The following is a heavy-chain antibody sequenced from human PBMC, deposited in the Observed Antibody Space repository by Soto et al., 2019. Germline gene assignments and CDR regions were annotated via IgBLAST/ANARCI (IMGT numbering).Heavy chain of an antibody. V-gene: IGHV3-23*01. CDR1: GFTFSSYA. Sequence: QPGGSLRLSCAACGFTFSSYAMSWVPQAPGKXLEWVSAISGSGGGTYYADSVKGRFTISRDNSKNTLYLQMNSLRAEDTAVYYCAKGSSYYYDSSGYRNAFDIWGQGTMVTVSS. CDR2: ISGSGGGT. J-gene: IGHJ3*02. D-gene: IGHD3-22*01. CDR3: AKGSSYYYDSSGYRNAFDI.